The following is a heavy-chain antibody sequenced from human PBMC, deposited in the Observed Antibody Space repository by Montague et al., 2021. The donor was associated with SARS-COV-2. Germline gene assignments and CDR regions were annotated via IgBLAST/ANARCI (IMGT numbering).Heavy chain of an antibody. D-gene: IGHD3-10*01. V-gene: IGHV3-7*01. CDR3: ARDGSGSYSNYYYYGMDV. CDR1: GFTFSSYW. Sequence: SRILSLSASGFTFSSYWMSWVRQAPGKGLEWVANIKQDGSEKYYVDSVKGRFTISRDNAKNSLYLQMNSLRAEDTAVYYCARDGSGSYSNYYYYGMDVWGQGTTVTVSS. J-gene: IGHJ6*02. CDR2: IKQDGSEK.